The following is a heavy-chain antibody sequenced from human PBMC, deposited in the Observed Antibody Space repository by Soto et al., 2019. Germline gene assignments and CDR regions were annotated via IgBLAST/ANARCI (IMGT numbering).Heavy chain of an antibody. D-gene: IGHD2-2*01. J-gene: IGHJ4*02. CDR2: ISYDGSNK. CDR3: AKAEVPNQLLYYFDS. V-gene: IGHV3-30*18. Sequence: QVQLVESGGGVVQPGRSLRLSCAASGFTFSSYGMHWVRQAPGKGLEWVAVISYDGSNKYYADSVKGRFTISRDNSKNTMYQQMNSLRAEDTAVYYCAKAEVPNQLLYYFDSWGQGTLVTVSS. CDR1: GFTFSSYG.